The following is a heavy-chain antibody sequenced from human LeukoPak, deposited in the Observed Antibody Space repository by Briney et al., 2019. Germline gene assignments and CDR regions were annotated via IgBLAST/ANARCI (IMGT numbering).Heavy chain of an antibody. Sequence: PSETLSLTCAVYGGSFSDYNWTWIRQPPGKGLEWIGSVCHSGPSFSNPSLKSRLAMSIDTSKNEFSLKLRSLTAADTAVYHCARVCCFFDSGSSPNWFDPWGQGTLVTVSS. V-gene: IGHV4-34*01. CDR2: VCHSGPS. CDR1: GGSFSDYN. J-gene: IGHJ5*02. CDR3: ARVCCFFDSGSSPNWFDP. D-gene: IGHD3-10*01.